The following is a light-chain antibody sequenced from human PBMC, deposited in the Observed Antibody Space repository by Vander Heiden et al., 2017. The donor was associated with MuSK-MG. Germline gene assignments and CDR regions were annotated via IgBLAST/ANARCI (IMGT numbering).Light chain of an antibody. CDR3: QQPKSYPPIT. CDR1: QGISSY. Sequence: DIQLTQSPSFLSASVGDRVTITCRASQGISSYLAWYQQKPGKAPKLLIYAASTWQSGVPSRFSGSGYGKEFTLTISSRQPEDFASYYCQQPKSYPPITFGGGTKVDIK. CDR2: AAS. J-gene: IGKJ4*01. V-gene: IGKV1-9*01.